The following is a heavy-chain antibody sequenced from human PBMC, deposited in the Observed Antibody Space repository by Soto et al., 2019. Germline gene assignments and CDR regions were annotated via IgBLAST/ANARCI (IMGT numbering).Heavy chain of an antibody. V-gene: IGHV3-23*01. D-gene: IGHD6-19*01. CDR3: ASRSSGWYLDY. CDR1: GFTFSSYA. CDR2: ISGSGGST. J-gene: IGHJ4*02. Sequence: PGGSLRLSCAASGFTFSSYAMNWVRQAPGKGLEWVSVISGSGGSTYYADSVKGRFTISRDNSKNTLYLQMNSLRGEDTVVYYCASRSSGWYLDYWGQGTLVTVSS.